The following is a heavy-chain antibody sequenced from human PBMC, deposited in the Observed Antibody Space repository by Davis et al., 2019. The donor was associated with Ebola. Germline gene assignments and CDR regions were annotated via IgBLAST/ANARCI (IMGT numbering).Heavy chain of an antibody. V-gene: IGHV1-18*01. J-gene: IGHJ3*02. CDR1: GYTFTSYG. CDR3: ARELHDYGGNPDAFDI. D-gene: IGHD4-23*01. Sequence: ASVKVSCKASGYTFTSYGISWVRQAPGQGLEWMGWISAYNGNTNYAQKLQGRVTMTTDTSTSTAYMELRSLRSDDTAVYYCARELHDYGGNPDAFDIWGQGTMVTVSS. CDR2: ISAYNGNT.